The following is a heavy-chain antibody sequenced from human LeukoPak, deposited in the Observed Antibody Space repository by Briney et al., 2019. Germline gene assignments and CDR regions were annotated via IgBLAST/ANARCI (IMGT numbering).Heavy chain of an antibody. CDR2: VYDSGST. Sequence: PSETLSLTCTVSGDSISSSSYYWTWIRQPPGKGLEWIGSVYDSGSTNYNPSLKSRVIISRDTSKNQFSLKLSSVTAADTAVYYCARVEIEASGYVVDYWGQGTLVTVSP. D-gene: IGHD6-25*01. CDR1: GDSISSSSYY. J-gene: IGHJ4*02. CDR3: ARVEIEASGYVVDY. V-gene: IGHV4-61*05.